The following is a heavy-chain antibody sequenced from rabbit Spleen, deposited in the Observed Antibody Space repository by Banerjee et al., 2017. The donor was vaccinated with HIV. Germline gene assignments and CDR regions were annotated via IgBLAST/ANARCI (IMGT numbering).Heavy chain of an antibody. V-gene: IGHV1S40*01. CDR1: GFTLSDYW. CDR3: ARNTYGGL. D-gene: IGHD6-1*01. Sequence: QSLEESGGDLVKPGASLTLTCTASGFTLSDYWMCWVRQAPGKGLEWIACIGTKTSYSYSATWARGRFTISRTSSTTVSLQMTSLTAADTATYFCARNTYGGLWGQGTLVTVS. J-gene: IGHJ3*01. CDR2: IGTKTSYS.